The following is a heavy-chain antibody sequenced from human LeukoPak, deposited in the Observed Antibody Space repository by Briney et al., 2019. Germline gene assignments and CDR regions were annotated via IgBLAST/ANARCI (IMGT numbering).Heavy chain of an antibody. Sequence: GGSLRLSCAASGFTFSRYWMSWVRQAPGRGLEWVALLWYDGTNENYADSVKGRFTISRDNSKNTMYLQMNNLRAEDTAVYYCARRGTPNAFDLWGQGTMVTVSS. CDR1: GFTFSRYW. V-gene: IGHV3-33*08. CDR2: LWYDGTNE. D-gene: IGHD3-16*01. J-gene: IGHJ3*01. CDR3: ARRGTPNAFDL.